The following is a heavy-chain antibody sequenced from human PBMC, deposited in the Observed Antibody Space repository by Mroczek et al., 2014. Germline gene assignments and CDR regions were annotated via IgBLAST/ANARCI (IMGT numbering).Heavy chain of an antibody. CDR2: IYYSEST. D-gene: IGHD2-15*01. CDR1: GGSISSSSYY. Sequence: QVQLQQSGPGLVKPSETLSLTCTVSGGSISSSSYYWGWIRQPPGKGLEWIGSIYYSESTYYNPSLKSRVTISVDTSKNQFSLKLSSVTAADTAVYYCARRECSGGSCYWAHEYFQHWGQGTLVTVSS. J-gene: IGHJ1*01. CDR3: ARRECSGGSCYWAHEYFQH. V-gene: IGHV4-39*01.